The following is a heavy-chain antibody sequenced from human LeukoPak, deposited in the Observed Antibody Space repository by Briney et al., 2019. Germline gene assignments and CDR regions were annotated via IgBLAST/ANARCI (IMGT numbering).Heavy chain of an antibody. V-gene: IGHV3-30*02. CDR3: AKGSGSSEGAFDI. CDR2: IWYGGSNK. Sequence: GGSLRLSCAASGFTFSSYSVNWVRQAPGKGLEWVAVIWYGGSNKYYADSVKGRFTISRDNSKNTLYLQMNSLRAEDTAVYYCAKGSGSSEGAFDIWGQGTMVTVSS. D-gene: IGHD1-26*01. CDR1: GFTFSSYS. J-gene: IGHJ3*02.